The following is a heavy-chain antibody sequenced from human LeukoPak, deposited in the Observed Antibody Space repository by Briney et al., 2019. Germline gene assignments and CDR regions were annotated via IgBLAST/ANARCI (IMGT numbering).Heavy chain of an antibody. Sequence: GGSLILSCAASGFTFRSYAMSWVRQAPGKGLEWVSAISGSGGSTYYADSVKGRFTISRDNSKNTLYLQMNSLRAEDTAVYYCAKDHFAEQLVPVLFDYWGQGTLVTVSS. J-gene: IGHJ4*02. CDR3: AKDHFAEQLVPVLFDY. V-gene: IGHV3-23*01. CDR1: GFTFRSYA. D-gene: IGHD6-13*01. CDR2: ISGSGGST.